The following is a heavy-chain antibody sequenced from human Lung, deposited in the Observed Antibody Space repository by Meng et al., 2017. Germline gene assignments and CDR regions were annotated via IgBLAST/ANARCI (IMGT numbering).Heavy chain of an antibody. CDR1: GDSVSSNCGA. D-gene: IGHD6-19*01. J-gene: IGHJ4*02. Sequence: QVHLQQSGPGLVKPSQTLSHTCAISGDSVSSNCGAWNWIRQSPSRCLEWLGRTYYRSKWYNGYTVSVRSRITINPDTSKNQFSLQLNSVTPEDTAVYYCARSQQWLDSWGQGTLVTVSS. CDR2: TYYRSKWYN. V-gene: IGHV6-1*01. CDR3: ARSQQWLDS.